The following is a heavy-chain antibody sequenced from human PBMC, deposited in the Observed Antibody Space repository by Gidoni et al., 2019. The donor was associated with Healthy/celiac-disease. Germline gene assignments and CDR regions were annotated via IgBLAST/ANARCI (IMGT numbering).Heavy chain of an antibody. D-gene: IGHD6-13*01. J-gene: IGHJ5*02. CDR1: GCSISSSSYY. CDR2: IYYSGST. Sequence: QLQLQESGPGLVKPSETLSLTCTVSGCSISSSSYYWGWIRQPPGKGLEWIGSIYYSGSTYYNPSLKSRVTISVDTSKNQFSLKLSSVTAADTAVYYCARQEQQLGLRFDPWGQGTLVTVSS. CDR3: ARQEQQLGLRFDP. V-gene: IGHV4-39*01.